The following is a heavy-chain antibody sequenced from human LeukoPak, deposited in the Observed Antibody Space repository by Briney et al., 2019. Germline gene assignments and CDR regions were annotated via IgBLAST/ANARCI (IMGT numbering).Heavy chain of an antibody. CDR2: FDPEDGET. CDR1: GYTLTELS. CDR3: ATEDSSGWGFDY. Sequence: ASVKVSCKVSGYTLTELSMHWVRQAPGKGLEWMGGFDPEDGETIYAQKFQGRVTMTEDTSTDTAYMELSSLRSEDTAVYYCATEDSSGWGFDYWGQGTLVSVSS. D-gene: IGHD3-22*01. V-gene: IGHV1-24*01. J-gene: IGHJ4*02.